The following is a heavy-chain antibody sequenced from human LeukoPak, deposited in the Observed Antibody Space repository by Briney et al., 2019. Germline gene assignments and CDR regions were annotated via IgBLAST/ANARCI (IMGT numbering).Heavy chain of an antibody. CDR2: VSDDGSKK. J-gene: IGHJ4*02. Sequence: PGGSLRLSCAASGFTFSSYAMHWVRQAPGKGLEWVAIVSDDGSKKYYADSVKGRFTISRDNSNNMLYLQMNSLRAEDTAVYYCAKDYNRGSPLYYFDSWGQGTLVTVSS. V-gene: IGHV3-30*04. CDR1: GFTFSSYA. D-gene: IGHD1-14*01. CDR3: AKDYNRGSPLYYFDS.